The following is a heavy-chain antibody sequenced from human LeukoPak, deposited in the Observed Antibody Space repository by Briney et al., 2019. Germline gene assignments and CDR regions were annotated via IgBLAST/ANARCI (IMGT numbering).Heavy chain of an antibody. CDR2: INHSGST. V-gene: IGHV4-34*01. CDR3: ARGGRVTTYDYYGMDV. D-gene: IGHD4-17*01. Sequence: SETLSLTCAVYGGSFSGYYWSWIRQPPGKGLEWIGEINHSGSTNYNPSLKSRVTISVDTSKNQFSLKLSSVTAADTAVYYCARGGRVTTYDYYGMDVWGQGTTVTVSS. J-gene: IGHJ6*02. CDR1: GGSFSGYY.